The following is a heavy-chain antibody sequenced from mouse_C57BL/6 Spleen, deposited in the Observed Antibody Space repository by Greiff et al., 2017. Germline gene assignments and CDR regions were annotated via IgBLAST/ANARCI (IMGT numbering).Heavy chain of an antibody. CDR2: IHPNSGST. Sequence: QVQLKQPGAELVKPGASVKLSCKASGYTFTSYWMHWVKQRPGQGLEWIGMIHPNSGSTNYNEKFKSKATLTVDKSSSTAYMQLSSLTSEDSAVYYCARRGGWDYFDYWGQGTTLTVSS. CDR1: GYTFTSYW. V-gene: IGHV1-64*01. J-gene: IGHJ2*01. CDR3: ARRGGWDYFDY. D-gene: IGHD3-2*02.